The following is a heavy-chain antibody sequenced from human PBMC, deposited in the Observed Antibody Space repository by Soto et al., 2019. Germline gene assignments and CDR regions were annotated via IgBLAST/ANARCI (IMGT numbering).Heavy chain of an antibody. Sequence: PSQTLSLTCAISGDSVSSNSAAWNWIRQSPSRGLEWLGRTYYRSKWYNDYAVSVKSRITINPDTSKNQFSLQLNSVTPEDTAVYYCARDSFIGGIRPAGDDAFDIWGQGTMVTVSS. V-gene: IGHV6-1*01. D-gene: IGHD2-2*01. CDR2: TYYRSKWYN. J-gene: IGHJ3*02. CDR3: ARDSFIGGIRPAGDDAFDI. CDR1: GDSVSSNSAA.